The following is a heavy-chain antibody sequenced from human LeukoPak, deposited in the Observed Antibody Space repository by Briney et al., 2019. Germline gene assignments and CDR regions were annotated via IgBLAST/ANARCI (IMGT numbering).Heavy chain of an antibody. D-gene: IGHD4-17*01. CDR3: AKVDNDYGDYFDY. J-gene: IGHJ4*02. V-gene: IGHV3-74*01. CDR2: ISSDASIT. Sequence: PGGSLRLSCAASGFTFSTYWMHWVRQDPGKGLVWVSRISSDASITSYANPVKGRFTISRDNAKNTLYLQMNSLRAEDTALYYCAKVDNDYGDYFDYWGQGTLVTVSS. CDR1: GFTFSTYW.